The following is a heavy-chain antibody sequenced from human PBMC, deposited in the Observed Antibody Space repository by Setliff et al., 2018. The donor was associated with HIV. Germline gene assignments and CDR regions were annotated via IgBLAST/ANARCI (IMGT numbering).Heavy chain of an antibody. V-gene: IGHV3-7*03. CDR3: ARVQSSRGGGWYFDL. CDR2: IKQDGSEK. CDR1: GFTFSSFW. D-gene: IGHD3-10*01. J-gene: IGHJ2*01. Sequence: PGGSLRLSCAASGFTFSSFWMSWVRQAPGKGLEWVANIKQDGSEKFYVDSVKGRFTISRDNAKNSLYLQMNSPRADDTAVYYCARVQSSRGGGWYFDLWGRGTLVTVSS.